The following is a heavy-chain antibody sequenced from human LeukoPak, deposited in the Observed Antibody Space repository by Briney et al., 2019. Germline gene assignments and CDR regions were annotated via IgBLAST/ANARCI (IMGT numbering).Heavy chain of an antibody. D-gene: IGHD3-10*01. V-gene: IGHV3-23*01. CDR3: AKGSSGNYYH. CDR1: GFTLSTDT. J-gene: IGHJ1*01. CDR2: ITGSGHIT. Sequence: PGGSLRLSCVASGFTLSTDTMTWVRQAPGKALEWVSSITGSGHITSYADSVKGRFIISRDNSKNTLYLQMSSLRAEDTATYYCAKGSSGNYYHWGQGTLVTVSS.